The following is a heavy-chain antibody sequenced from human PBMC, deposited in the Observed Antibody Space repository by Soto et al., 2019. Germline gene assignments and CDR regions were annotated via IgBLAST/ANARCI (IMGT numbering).Heavy chain of an antibody. CDR1: GFPFSSHG. CDR2: ISYEGSNK. CDR3: AKDGNLYSGTYQGY. Sequence: QVQLVESGGGVVQPGRSLRLSCAASGFPFSSHGMHWVRQAPGKGLEWVSVISYEGSNKYYADSVKGRFTISRDNSKNTVYLPMNSLRPEDTGMYYCAKDGNLYSGTYQGYWGQGTLVTVSS. D-gene: IGHD1-26*01. V-gene: IGHV3-30*18. J-gene: IGHJ4*02.